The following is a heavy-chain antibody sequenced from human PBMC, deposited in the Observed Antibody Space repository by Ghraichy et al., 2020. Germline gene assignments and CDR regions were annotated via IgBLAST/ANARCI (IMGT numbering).Heavy chain of an antibody. CDR3: ARVGSWGSIDL. D-gene: IGHD6-13*01. J-gene: IGHJ5*02. CDR1: GYPISSSYY. V-gene: IGHV4-38-2*01. Sequence: SETLSLTCVVSGYPISSSYYWGWIRQPPGKGLEWIGSMFHSGSTYYNPSLKSRVTMSADTSKKQLSLNLSSVTAADTAVYYCARVGSWGSIDLWGQGTLVTVSS. CDR2: MFHSGST.